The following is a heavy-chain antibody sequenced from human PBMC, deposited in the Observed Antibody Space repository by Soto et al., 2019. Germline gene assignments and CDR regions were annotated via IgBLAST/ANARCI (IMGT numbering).Heavy chain of an antibody. D-gene: IGHD2-21*02. J-gene: IGHJ6*02. CDR2: INHSGTI. Sequence: QVQLQQWGAGLLKPSETLSLTCAVYGGSFSGYYWTWIRQPPGKGLEWIGEINHSGTINFNLSLKSRLTISLDTSKKHFSLKLSSVTDADTAAYYCARADRTLVTSYSLDVWGQGTTVTVSS. CDR3: ARADRTLVTSYSLDV. CDR1: GGSFSGYY. V-gene: IGHV4-34*01.